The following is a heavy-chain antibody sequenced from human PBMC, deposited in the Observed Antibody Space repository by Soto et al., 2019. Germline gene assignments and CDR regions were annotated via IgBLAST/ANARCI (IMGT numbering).Heavy chain of an antibody. CDR1: GFIFSDYY. CDR3: ARGREYYRGSGYYRGAFDH. Sequence: PGGSLRLSCAASGFIFSDYYMSWIRQAPGKGPEWISYLDYDNEIIHYADSVKGRFTISRDNARNSLFLQMNSLRTDDTAVYYCARGREYYRGSGYYRGAFDHWSQGTLVTVSS. V-gene: IGHV3-11*01. D-gene: IGHD3-22*01. CDR2: LDYDNEII. J-gene: IGHJ4*02.